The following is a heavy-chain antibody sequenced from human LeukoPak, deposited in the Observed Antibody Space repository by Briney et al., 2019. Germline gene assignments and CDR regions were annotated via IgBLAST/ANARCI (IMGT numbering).Heavy chain of an antibody. Sequence: GRSLRLSCAASGFTFNNCGMHWVRQAPGKGLEWVAVIWYDGSNKYYADSVKGRFTISRDNSKNTLYLQMNSLRAEDTAVYYCARDGRLYQDAFDIWGQGTMVTVSS. D-gene: IGHD2-2*02. CDR3: ARDGRLYQDAFDI. J-gene: IGHJ3*02. V-gene: IGHV3-33*01. CDR2: IWYDGSNK. CDR1: GFTFNNCG.